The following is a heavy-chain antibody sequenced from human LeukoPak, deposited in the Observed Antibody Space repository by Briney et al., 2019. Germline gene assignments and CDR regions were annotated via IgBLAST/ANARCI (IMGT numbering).Heavy chain of an antibody. CDR2: VRGSGDDT. V-gene: IGHV3-23*01. J-gene: IGHJ2*01. Sequence: HTGGSLRLSCAASEFTFSSYAMAWVRQAPGKGLEWVSAVRGSGDDTNYADSVKGRFTISRDDSKSTVYLQMNSLRAEDTAVYYCAKEGFSYWYFDLWGRGTLVSVSS. D-gene: IGHD2/OR15-2a*01. CDR3: AKEGFSYWYFDL. CDR1: EFTFSSYA.